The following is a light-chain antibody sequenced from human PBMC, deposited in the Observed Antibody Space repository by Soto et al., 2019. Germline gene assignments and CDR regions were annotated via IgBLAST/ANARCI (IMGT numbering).Light chain of an antibody. Sequence: QSVLTQPPSASGSPGQSVTISCTGASSDVGGNDYVSWYQHHPGKVPKLMIFEGNKRPSGVPHRFSGSKSGNTASLTVSGLQAEDEADYYCCSYGFAGSDYLVFGGGTKLTVL. CDR2: EGN. CDR1: SSDVGGNDY. CDR3: CSYGFAGSDYLV. J-gene: IGLJ3*02. V-gene: IGLV2-8*01.